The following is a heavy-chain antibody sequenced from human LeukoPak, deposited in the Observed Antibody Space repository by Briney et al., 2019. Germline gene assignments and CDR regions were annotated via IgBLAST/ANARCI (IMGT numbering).Heavy chain of an antibody. V-gene: IGHV1-69*05. J-gene: IGHJ3*02. CDR2: IIPIFGTA. D-gene: IGHD3-22*01. CDR1: GYTFTSYD. Sequence: ASVKVSCKASGYTFTSYDINWVRQAPGQGLEWMGGIIPIFGTANYAQKFQGRVTITTDESTSTAYMELSSLRSEDTAVYYCARSPTYYYDSSGSLGAFDIWGQGTMVTVSS. CDR3: ARSPTYYYDSSGSLGAFDI.